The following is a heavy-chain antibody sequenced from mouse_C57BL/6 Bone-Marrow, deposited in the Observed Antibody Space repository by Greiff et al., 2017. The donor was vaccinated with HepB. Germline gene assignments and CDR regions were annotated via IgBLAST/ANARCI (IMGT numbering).Heavy chain of an antibody. CDR1: GFTFSSYG. J-gene: IGHJ2*01. V-gene: IGHV5-6*01. CDR2: ISSGGSYT. CDR3: ARPHHLDY. Sequence: EVQGVESGGDLVKPGGSLKLSCAASGFTFSSYGMSWVRQTPDKRLEWVATISSGGSYTYYPDSVKGRFTISRDNAKNTLYLQMSSLKSEDTAMYYCARPHHLDYWGQGTTLTVSS.